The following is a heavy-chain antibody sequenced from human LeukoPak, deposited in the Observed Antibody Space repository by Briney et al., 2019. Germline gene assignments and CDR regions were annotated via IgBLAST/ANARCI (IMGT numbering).Heavy chain of an antibody. J-gene: IGHJ4*02. CDR3: ARVSTLNRYFDY. CDR2: IYHSGST. CDR1: GDSISSGGYS. Sequence: SETLSLTCAVSGDSISSGGYSWSWIRQPPGKGLEWIGNIYHSGSTYYNPSLKSRVTISVDRSKNQFSLKLSSVTAADTAVYYCARVSTLNRYFDYWGQGTLVTVSS. V-gene: IGHV4-30-2*01. D-gene: IGHD1-14*01.